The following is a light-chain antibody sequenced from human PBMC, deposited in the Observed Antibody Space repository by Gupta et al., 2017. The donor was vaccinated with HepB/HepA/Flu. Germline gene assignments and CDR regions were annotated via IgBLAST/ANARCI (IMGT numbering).Light chain of an antibody. CDR1: QSVSDSY. Sequence: EIVLTQSPGTLSLSTGERATLACRASQSVSDSYLAWYQHKPGQAPRLLIYGASSRATAIPDRFSGSGSGTDFTLTISRLEPEDFAVYYCQQYGASPETFGQGTKVEIK. CDR2: GAS. V-gene: IGKV3-20*01. J-gene: IGKJ1*01. CDR3: QQYGASPET.